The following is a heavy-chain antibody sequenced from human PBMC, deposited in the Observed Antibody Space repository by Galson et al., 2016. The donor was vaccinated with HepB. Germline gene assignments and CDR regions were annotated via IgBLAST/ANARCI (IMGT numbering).Heavy chain of an antibody. CDR1: GFTFTTYT. CDR2: ISDDGSNK. D-gene: IGHD3-22*01. V-gene: IGHV3-30*04. CDR3: ARDNLRGYDTYVY. J-gene: IGHJ4*02. Sequence: SLRLSCAASGFTFTTYTMHWVRQAPGKGLEWVAVISDDGSNKNYADSVRGRFTISRDNSENTLFLQMNSLRAEDTAVYYCARDNLRGYDTYVYWGQGTLVTVSS.